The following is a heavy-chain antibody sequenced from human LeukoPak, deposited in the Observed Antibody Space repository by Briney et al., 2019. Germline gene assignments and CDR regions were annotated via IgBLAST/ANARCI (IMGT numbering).Heavy chain of an antibody. CDR3: ARALAAASHTSFDY. V-gene: IGHV3-66*01. Sequence: GGSLRLSCAASGFIVSSNYMSWVRQAPGKGLEWVSIMYSGGNTYYADSVKGRFTISRDISKNTLYLQMNSLRAEDTAVYYCARALAAASHTSFDYWGQGTLVTVSS. CDR2: MYSGGNT. D-gene: IGHD6-13*01. CDR1: GFIVSSNY. J-gene: IGHJ4*02.